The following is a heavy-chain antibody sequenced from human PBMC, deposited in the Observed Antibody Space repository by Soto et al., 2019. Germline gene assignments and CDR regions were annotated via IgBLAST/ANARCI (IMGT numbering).Heavy chain of an antibody. CDR1: GYTITRYG. Sequence: APVKVACKASGYTITRYGISWVRQAPGQGLEWMGWISAYNGNTNYAQKLQGRVTMTTDTSTSTAYMELRSLRFDDTAVYYCARSYDILTGYLFSYYYYYMDVWGKGTTVTVSS. V-gene: IGHV1-18*01. J-gene: IGHJ6*03. CDR3: ARSYDILTGYLFSYYYYYMDV. D-gene: IGHD3-9*01. CDR2: ISAYNGNT.